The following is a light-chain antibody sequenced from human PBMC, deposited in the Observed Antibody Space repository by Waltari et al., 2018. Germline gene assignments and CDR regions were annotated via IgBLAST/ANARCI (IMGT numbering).Light chain of an antibody. V-gene: IGLV4-69*01. Sequence: QLVLTQSPSASASLGASVNLTCTLSSGPSPYAIAWPQQQPEKGPRYLMKVNSDGSHTKGDGIPDRFSGSSSGAERYLTISGLQSDDGADYYCQTWGLGIVIFGGGTKLTVL. J-gene: IGLJ2*01. CDR2: VNSDGSH. CDR3: QTWGLGIVI. CDR1: SGPSPYA.